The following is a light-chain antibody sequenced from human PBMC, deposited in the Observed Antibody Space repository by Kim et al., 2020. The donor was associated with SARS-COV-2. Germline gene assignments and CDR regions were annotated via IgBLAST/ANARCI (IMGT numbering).Light chain of an antibody. V-gene: IGKV3-20*01. CDR2: GAS. CDR1: PRLPSSY. Sequence: SPAATATLTSRASPRLPSSYFAWYQQKPGQAPRLLILGASTRATGIPDRFSGSGSGTDFTLSISRLEPEDFAVYYCQQFVSLPWTFGPGTKVDIK. CDR3: QQFVSLPWT. J-gene: IGKJ1*01.